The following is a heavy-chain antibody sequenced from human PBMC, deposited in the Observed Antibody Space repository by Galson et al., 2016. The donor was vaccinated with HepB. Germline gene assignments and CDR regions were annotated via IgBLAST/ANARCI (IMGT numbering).Heavy chain of an antibody. Sequence: SLRLSCAASGFTFSTYNMNWVRLAPGKGLEWVSYISSASDTIHYAGSVKGRFTISRDNAKNTLYLQMKSLRAEDTAVYYCAKSTLGVTLESYYYGMDVWGQGTTVTVSS. D-gene: IGHD2-21*02. CDR2: ISSASDTI. CDR1: GFTFSTYN. J-gene: IGHJ6*02. CDR3: AKSTLGVTLESYYYGMDV. V-gene: IGHV3-48*01.